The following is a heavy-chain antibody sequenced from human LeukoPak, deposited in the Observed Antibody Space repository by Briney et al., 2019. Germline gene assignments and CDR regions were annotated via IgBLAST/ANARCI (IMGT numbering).Heavy chain of an antibody. Sequence: PGGSLRLSCAASGFTFSSSWMHWVRQAPGKGLVWVSRINSDGSSTVYADSVKGRFTISRDNAKNTLYLQMNSLRADDTAVYYCARVGFGGGTAFDYYYYGMDVWGQGTTVTVSS. CDR3: ARVGFGGGTAFDYYYYGMDV. CDR1: GFTFSSSW. J-gene: IGHJ6*02. V-gene: IGHV3-74*01. CDR2: INSDGSST. D-gene: IGHD3-16*01.